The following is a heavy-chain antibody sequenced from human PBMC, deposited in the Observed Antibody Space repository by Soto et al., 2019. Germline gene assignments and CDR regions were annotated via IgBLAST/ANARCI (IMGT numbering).Heavy chain of an antibody. J-gene: IGHJ4*02. CDR2: ISWDGDIT. CDR1: GFPFDDYA. D-gene: IGHD5-18*01. Sequence: PGGSLRLSCAASGFPFDDYAMHWVRQAPGKGLEWVSFISWDGDITYYADSVKGRFTISRDNSKNSLYLQMNSLRGEDTAFYYCAKGGGYTYGLFDCWGQGTQVTVSS. CDR3: AKGGGYTYGLFDC. V-gene: IGHV3-43D*04.